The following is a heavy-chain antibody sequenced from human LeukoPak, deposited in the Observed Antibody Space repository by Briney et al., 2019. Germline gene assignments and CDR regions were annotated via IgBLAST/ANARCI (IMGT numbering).Heavy chain of an antibody. J-gene: IGHJ4*02. D-gene: IGHD6-19*01. CDR2: IWYDGSNK. Sequence: GGSLRLSCAASGLTFRNYGMHWVRQAPGKGLEWVAFIWYDGSNKYYVDSVKGRFTISGDNSKNTLYLQMSSLRVDDTAVYYCATDRSNSWVDYWGLGTLVTVAS. V-gene: IGHV3-30*02. CDR3: ATDRSNSWVDY. CDR1: GLTFRNYG.